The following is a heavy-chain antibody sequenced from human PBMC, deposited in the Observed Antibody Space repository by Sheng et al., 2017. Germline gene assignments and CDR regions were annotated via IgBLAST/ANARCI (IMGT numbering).Heavy chain of an antibody. V-gene: IGHV4-34*01. D-gene: IGHD3-16*01. CDR3: ARGLRLYYYGMDV. CDR2: INHSGST. J-gene: IGHJ6*02. CDR1: GGSFSGYY. Sequence: QVQLQQWGAGLLKPSETLSLTCAVYGGSFSGYYWSWIRQPPGKGLEWIGEINHSGSTNYNPSLKSRVTISVDTSKNQFSLKLSSVTAADTAVYYCARGLRLYYYGMDVWGQGTTVTVSS.